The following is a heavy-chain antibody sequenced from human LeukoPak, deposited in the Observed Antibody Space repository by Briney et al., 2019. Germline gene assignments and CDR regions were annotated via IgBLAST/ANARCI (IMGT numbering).Heavy chain of an antibody. CDR3: ARSYDILTGPPRGHYYYYMDV. Sequence: ASVKVSCKASGYTFTSYYMHWVRQAPGQGLEWMGIINPSGGSTSYAQKSQGRVTMTRDTSTSTVYMELSSLRSEDTAVYYCARSYDILTGPPRGHYYYYMDVWGKGTTVTVSS. V-gene: IGHV1-46*01. CDR1: GYTFTSYY. CDR2: INPSGGST. J-gene: IGHJ6*03. D-gene: IGHD3-9*01.